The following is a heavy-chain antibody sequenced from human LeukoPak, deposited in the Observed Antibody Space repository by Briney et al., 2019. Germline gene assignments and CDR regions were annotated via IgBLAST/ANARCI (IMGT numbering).Heavy chain of an antibody. D-gene: IGHD6-6*01. Sequence: GGSLRLSCAASGFTFSSYGMHWVRQAPGKGLEWVAVISYDGSNKYYADSVKGRFTISRDNSKNTLYLQMNSLRAEDTAVYYCAKDLDHSSSSHIDYWGKGTLVTVSS. CDR3: AKDLDHSSSSHIDY. V-gene: IGHV3-30*18. J-gene: IGHJ4*02. CDR1: GFTFSSYG. CDR2: ISYDGSNK.